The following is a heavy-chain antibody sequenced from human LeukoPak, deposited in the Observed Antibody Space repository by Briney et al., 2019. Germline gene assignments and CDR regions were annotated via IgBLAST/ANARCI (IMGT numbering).Heavy chain of an antibody. Sequence: PAETLSLTCAVSGYSISSGYYWGWIRQPPGKGLEWIGSIYHSGSTYYNPSLKSRVTISVDTCKNQSSLKLSSVTAADTAVYYGARLGYCSSTSCPTGWFDPWGQGTLVTVSS. J-gene: IGHJ5*02. CDR3: ARLGYCSSTSCPTGWFDP. D-gene: IGHD2-2*01. CDR2: IYHSGST. V-gene: IGHV4-38-2*01. CDR1: GYSISSGYY.